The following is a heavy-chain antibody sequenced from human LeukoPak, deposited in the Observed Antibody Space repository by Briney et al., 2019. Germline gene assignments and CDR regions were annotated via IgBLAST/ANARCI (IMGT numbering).Heavy chain of an antibody. J-gene: IGHJ6*03. Sequence: GGSLRLSCAASGFTFSSYEMNWVRQAPGKGLEWVSYISSSGSTIYYADSVRGRSTISRDNAKNSLYLQMDSLRAEDTALYYCARGSRRGLFYYYTMDVWGKGTTVTISS. V-gene: IGHV3-48*03. CDR3: ARGSRRGLFYYYTMDV. CDR1: GFTFSSYE. D-gene: IGHD3-10*01. CDR2: ISSSGSTI.